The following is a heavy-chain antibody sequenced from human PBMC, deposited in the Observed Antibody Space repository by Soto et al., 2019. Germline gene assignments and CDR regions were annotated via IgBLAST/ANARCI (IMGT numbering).Heavy chain of an antibody. CDR1: GGTSGTLS. V-gene: IGHV1-69*10. CDR2: ITPLFGIP. Sequence: SVKVSCKASGGTSGTLSITWVRQAPGQGLEWMGGITPLFGIPNYPPKFQGRLTITADKSTTTAYLELSSLRPEDTAVYFCTCHPPRGDYNKYARNYWGQGTQVTVSS. J-gene: IGHJ4*02. D-gene: IGHD4-4*01. CDR3: TCHPPRGDYNKYARNY.